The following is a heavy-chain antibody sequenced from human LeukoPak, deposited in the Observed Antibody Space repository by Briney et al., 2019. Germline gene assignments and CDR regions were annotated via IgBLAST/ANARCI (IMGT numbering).Heavy chain of an antibody. CDR3: AKDRSYSGYEPLDY. J-gene: IGHJ4*02. CDR2: ISHDGNSK. CDR1: GFTFSDFG. Sequence: GGSLRLSCAASGFTFSDFGMHWVRQASGKGLESVAVISHDGNSKYSADSVKGRFTISRDNSKNTLYLQMDSLRVEDTAVYYCAKDRSYSGYEPLDYWGQGTLVTVSS. V-gene: IGHV3-30*18. D-gene: IGHD1-26*01.